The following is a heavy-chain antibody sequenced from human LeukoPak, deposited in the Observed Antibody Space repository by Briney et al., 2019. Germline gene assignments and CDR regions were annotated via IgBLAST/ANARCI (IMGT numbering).Heavy chain of an antibody. D-gene: IGHD3-22*01. J-gene: IGHJ4*02. CDR3: AKEPAHYYDSSDYREYYFDY. CDR2: ISGSGDYT. Sequence: GGTLRLSCAASGFTFSSHGMSWVRQAPGKGLEWVSTISGSGDYTYYADSVKGRFTISRDNSKNTLYLQMNSLRAEDTAVYYCAKEPAHYYDSSDYREYYFDYWGQGTLVTVSS. V-gene: IGHV3-23*01. CDR1: GFTFSSHG.